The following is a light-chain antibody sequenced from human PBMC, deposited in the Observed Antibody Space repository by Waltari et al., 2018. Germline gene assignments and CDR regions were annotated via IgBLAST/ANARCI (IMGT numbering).Light chain of an antibody. CDR3: QQYNDYRYT. V-gene: IGKV1-5*03. J-gene: IGKJ2*01. CDR1: QSISDW. CDR2: KAS. Sequence: DIQMNQSPSTLSASVGGRVTITCRASQSISDWLAWYQQKPGKAPKLLIYKASNLENGVPSRFSGSGSGTEFTLTISSLQPDDFATYYCQQYNDYRYTFGQGTKLEIK.